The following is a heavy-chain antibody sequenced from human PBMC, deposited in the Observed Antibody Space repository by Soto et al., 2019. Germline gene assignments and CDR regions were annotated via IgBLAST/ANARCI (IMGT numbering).Heavy chain of an antibody. J-gene: IGHJ6*02. CDR1: GFTFSSYA. Sequence: PGGSLRLSCASSGFTFSSYAMSCFRQAPGKGLEWVSAISGSGGSTYYADSVKGRFTISRDNSKNTLYLQMNSLRAEDTAVYYCAKGGAWDYYYGMDVWGQGTTVTVSS. CDR2: ISGSGGST. CDR3: AKGGAWDYYYGMDV. D-gene: IGHD3-16*01. V-gene: IGHV3-23*01.